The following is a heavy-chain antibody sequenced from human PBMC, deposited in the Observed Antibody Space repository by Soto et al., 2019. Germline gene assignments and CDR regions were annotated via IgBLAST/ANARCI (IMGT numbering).Heavy chain of an antibody. CDR2: TKDKAYSYTT. CDR3: ASIRGVFGY. CDR1: GFSLSDLF. D-gene: IGHD3-10*01. V-gene: IGHV3-72*01. J-gene: IGHJ4*02. Sequence: EVQLVESGGDLVQPGGSLRLSCSASGFSLSDLFIDWVRQAPGKGLEWVGRTKDKAYSYTTEYAASMKGRFTISRDESRNSLYLQTSSLKTEDTAVYYCASIRGVFGYWGQGTLVTVSS.